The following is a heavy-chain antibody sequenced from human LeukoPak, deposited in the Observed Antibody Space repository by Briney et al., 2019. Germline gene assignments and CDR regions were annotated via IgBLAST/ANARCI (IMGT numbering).Heavy chain of an antibody. J-gene: IGHJ4*02. CDR2: IGASASST. V-gene: IGHV3-23*01. CDR1: GFTFSTYA. CDR3: VKVGVGTSWYFAC. D-gene: IGHD6-13*01. Sequence: GSLRLSCAASGFTFSTYAMSWVRQAPGKGLEWVSTIGASASSTYYADSVKGRFTISRDNSEKTLSLQMDSLKAEDTAIYYCVKVGVGTSWYFACWGQGTLVTVSS.